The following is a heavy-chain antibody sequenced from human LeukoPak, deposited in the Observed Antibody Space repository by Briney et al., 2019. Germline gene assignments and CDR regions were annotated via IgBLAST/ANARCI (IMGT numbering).Heavy chain of an antibody. CDR2: INSRNTM. CDR1: GFTFSSYA. CDR3: ARVPVEMDV. J-gene: IGHJ6*04. Sequence: PGGSLRLSCAASGFTFSSYAMNWVRQAPGKGLEWLSYINSRNTMYYADSVKGRFTISRDNAESSLYLQTNCLRAEDTAVYYCARVPVEMDVWGKGTTVTVSS. V-gene: IGHV3-48*01. D-gene: IGHD5-24*01.